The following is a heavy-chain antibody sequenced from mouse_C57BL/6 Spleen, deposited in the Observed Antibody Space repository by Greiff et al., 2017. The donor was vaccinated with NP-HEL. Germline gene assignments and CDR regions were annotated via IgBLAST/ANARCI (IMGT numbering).Heavy chain of an antibody. CDR2: INPSNGGT. CDR3: ARKRGLVTRYFDY. J-gene: IGHJ2*01. V-gene: IGHV1-53*01. D-gene: IGHD2-12*01. Sequence: QVQLKQPGTELVKPGASVKLSCKASGYTFTSYWMHWVKQRPGQGLEWIGNINPSNGGTNYNEKFKSKATLTVDKSSSTAYMQLSSLTSEDSAVYYCARKRGLVTRYFDYWGQGTTLTVSS. CDR1: GYTFTSYW.